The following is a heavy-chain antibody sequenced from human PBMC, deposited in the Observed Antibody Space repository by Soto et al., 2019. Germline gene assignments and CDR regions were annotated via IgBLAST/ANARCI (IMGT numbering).Heavy chain of an antibody. CDR1: SGSVNSSNW. CDR2: IYHGGSA. V-gene: IGHV4-4*02. Sequence: QVQLRESGPGLVKPSGTLSLTCAVSSGSVNSSNWWSWVRQPPGKGLEWIGEIYHGGSANYNPSLRSRVTMSVDKSKNQVFLQLSSVTAADTALYYCARDPAAAGTFVYWGQGTLVTVSS. J-gene: IGHJ4*02. CDR3: ARDPAAAGTFVY. D-gene: IGHD6-13*01.